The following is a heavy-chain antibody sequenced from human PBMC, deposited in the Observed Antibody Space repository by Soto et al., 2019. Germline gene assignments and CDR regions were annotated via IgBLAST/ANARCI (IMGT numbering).Heavy chain of an antibody. J-gene: IGHJ5*02. CDR1: GFTFSSYA. CDR3: AKDPQTWGSIWFDP. Sequence: GGSLRLSCAASGFTFSSYAMSWVRQAPGKGPEWVSSISNSGGYTEYADSVEGRFTISRDNSKNTLYLQMNSVRAEDTARYYCAKDPQTWGSIWFDPWGQGTQVTVSS. V-gene: IGHV3-23*01. D-gene: IGHD7-27*01. CDR2: ISNSGGYT.